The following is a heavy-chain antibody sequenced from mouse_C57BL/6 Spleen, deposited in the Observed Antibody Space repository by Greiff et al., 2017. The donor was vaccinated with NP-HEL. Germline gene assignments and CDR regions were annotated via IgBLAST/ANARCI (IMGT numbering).Heavy chain of an antibody. CDR1: GYAFSSSW. CDR3: ARTSYSDY. D-gene: IGHD2-12*01. CDR2: IYPGDGDT. V-gene: IGHV1-82*01. Sequence: VKLMESGPELVKPGASVKISCKASGYAFSSSWMNWVKQRPGKGLEWIGRIYPGDGDTNYNGKFKGKATLTADKSSSTAYMQLSSLTSEDSAVYFCARTSYSDYWGQGTTLTVSS. J-gene: IGHJ2*01.